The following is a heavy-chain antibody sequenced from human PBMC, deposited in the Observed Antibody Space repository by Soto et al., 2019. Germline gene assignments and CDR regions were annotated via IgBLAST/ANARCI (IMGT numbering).Heavy chain of an antibody. J-gene: IGHJ5*02. D-gene: IGHD2-21*02. Sequence: GESLKISCKGSGYSFTSYWIGWVRQMPGKGLEWMGIIYPGDSDTRYSPSFQGQVTISADKSISTAYLQWSSLKASDTAMYYWAGQRHCGGDCYNWFDPWGQGTLVTVSS. CDR3: AGQRHCGGDCYNWFDP. V-gene: IGHV5-51*01. CDR1: GYSFTSYW. CDR2: IYPGDSDT.